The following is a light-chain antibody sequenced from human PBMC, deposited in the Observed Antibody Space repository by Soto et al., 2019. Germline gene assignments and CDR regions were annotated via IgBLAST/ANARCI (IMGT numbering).Light chain of an antibody. CDR1: SSDVGSYNR. CDR3: NSYTSSSTYV. V-gene: IGLV2-18*02. Sequence: QSALTQPPSVSGSPGQSVTISCTGTSSDVGSYNRVSWYQPPPGTAPKLMIYEVSNRPSGVPDRFSGSKSGNTASLTISGLQAEDEADYYCNSYTSSSTYVFGTGTKLTVL. CDR2: EVS. J-gene: IGLJ1*01.